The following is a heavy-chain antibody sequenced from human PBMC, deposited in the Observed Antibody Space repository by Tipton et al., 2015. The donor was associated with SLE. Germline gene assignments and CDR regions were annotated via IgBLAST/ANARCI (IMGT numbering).Heavy chain of an antibody. CDR2: IYYSGST. D-gene: IGHD5-24*01. CDR3: ARGEVAGRDGYTGVDY. V-gene: IGHV4-31*03. Sequence: TLSLTCTVSGGSISSGGYYWSWIRQHPGKGLEWIGYIYYSGSTYYNPSLKSRVTISVDTSKNQFSLKLSSVTAADTAVYYCARGEVAGRDGYTGVDYWGQGTLVTVSS. CDR1: GGSISSGGYY. J-gene: IGHJ4*02.